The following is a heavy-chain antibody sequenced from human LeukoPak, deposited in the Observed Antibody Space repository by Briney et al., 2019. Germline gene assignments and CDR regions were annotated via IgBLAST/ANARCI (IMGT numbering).Heavy chain of an antibody. D-gene: IGHD1-1*01. CDR3: ARDPYNWNDIWFDP. V-gene: IGHV4-39*07. J-gene: IGHJ5*02. CDR2: IYYSGST. Sequence: SETLSLTCTVSGGSISSSSYYWGWIRQPPGKGLEWIGSIYYSGSTYYNPSLKSRVTISVDTSKNQFSLKLSSVTAADTAVYYCARDPYNWNDIWFDPWGQGTLVTVSS. CDR1: GGSISSSSYY.